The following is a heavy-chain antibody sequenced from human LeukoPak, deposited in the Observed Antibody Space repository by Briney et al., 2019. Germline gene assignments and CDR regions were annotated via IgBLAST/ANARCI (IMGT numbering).Heavy chain of an antibody. CDR3: ASTVSSGYSYFDS. CDR2: IYHSGRT. J-gene: IGHJ4*02. Sequence: PSETLSLTCTVSGGSISSYYWSWIRQPPGKGLEWIGSIYHSGRTSYNPSLTSRVSLSIDTSKNQFSLKLTSVTAADTAVYYCASTVSSGYSYFDSWGQGTLVTVSS. CDR1: GGSISSYY. V-gene: IGHV4-59*08. D-gene: IGHD3-22*01.